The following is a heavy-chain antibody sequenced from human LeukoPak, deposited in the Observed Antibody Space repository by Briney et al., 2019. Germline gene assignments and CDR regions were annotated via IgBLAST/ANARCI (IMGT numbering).Heavy chain of an antibody. Sequence: ASVKVSCKASGYTFTSYGISWVRQAPGQGLEWMGWISAYNGNTNYAQKFQGRVTITADKSTSTAYMELSSLRSEDTAVYYCARDPYYDSSLDAFDIWGQGTMVTVSS. V-gene: IGHV1-18*01. CDR1: GYTFTSYG. D-gene: IGHD3-22*01. CDR3: ARDPYYDSSLDAFDI. CDR2: ISAYNGNT. J-gene: IGHJ3*02.